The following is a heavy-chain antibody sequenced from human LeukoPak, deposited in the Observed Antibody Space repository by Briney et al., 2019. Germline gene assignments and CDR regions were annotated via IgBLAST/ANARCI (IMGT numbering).Heavy chain of an antibody. CDR2: IYSDGST. D-gene: IGHD4-17*01. CDR3: ARWGYGDPFDY. J-gene: IGHJ4*02. V-gene: IGHV3-53*01. Sequence: GGSLRPSCAVSGFTVSSNYMSWVRQAPGKGLEWVSVIYSDGSTYYADSVKGPFTISRANSKNTVNLQMDSLRAEDTAVYYCARWGYGDPFDYWGQGTLVTVSS. CDR1: GFTVSSNY.